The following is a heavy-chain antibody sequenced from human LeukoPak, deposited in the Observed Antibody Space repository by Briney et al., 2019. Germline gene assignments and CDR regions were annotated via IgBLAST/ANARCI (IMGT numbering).Heavy chain of an antibody. J-gene: IGHJ5*02. CDR3: ARSSGTSCFS. V-gene: IGHV3-21*01. CDR1: GFTFSSYS. D-gene: IGHD2-2*01. CDR2: ISSSSYI. Sequence: GGSLRLSCAASGFTFSSYSMNWVRQAPGKGLEWVSSISSSSYIYYADSVKGRFTVSRDNAKNTLYLQMNSLRAEDTAVYYCARSSGTSCFSWGQGTLVTVSS.